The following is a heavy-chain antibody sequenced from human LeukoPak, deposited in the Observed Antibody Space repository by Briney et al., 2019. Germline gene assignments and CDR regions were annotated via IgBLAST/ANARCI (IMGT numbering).Heavy chain of an antibody. V-gene: IGHV1-24*01. Sequence: GASVKVCCKVSGYTLTELSMHWGRQAPGKGLEWMGGFDTEDGETIYAQKFQGRVTMTEDTSTDTAYMELSSLRSEDTAVYYCATKYYDILTGYYCAFDIWGQGTMVTVSS. CDR1: GYTLTELS. J-gene: IGHJ3*02. CDR3: ATKYYDILTGYYCAFDI. D-gene: IGHD3-9*01. CDR2: FDTEDGET.